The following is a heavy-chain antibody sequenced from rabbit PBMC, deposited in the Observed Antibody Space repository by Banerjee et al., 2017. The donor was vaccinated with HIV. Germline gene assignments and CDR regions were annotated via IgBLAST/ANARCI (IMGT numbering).Heavy chain of an antibody. CDR2: IGAGSSGST. J-gene: IGHJ4*01. Sequence: QEQLVESGGGLVQPEGSLTLTCKASGFTLSSYWMWWVRQAPGKGLEWIACIGAGSSGSTWYASWAKGRFTISKTSSTTVTLQMTSLTAADTATYFCARDGIGDGFDFNLWGPGTLVTVS. V-gene: IGHV1S45*01. D-gene: IGHD5-1*01. CDR1: GFTLSSYW. CDR3: ARDGIGDGFDFNL.